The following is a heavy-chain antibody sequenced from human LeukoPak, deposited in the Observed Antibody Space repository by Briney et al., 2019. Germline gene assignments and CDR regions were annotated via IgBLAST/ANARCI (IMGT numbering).Heavy chain of an antibody. D-gene: IGHD5-12*01. CDR1: GFAFSNFD. Sequence: GGSLRLSCAASGFAFSNFDMNWVRQAPGKGLEWVSGINWNGGSTGYADSVKGRFTISRDNAKNSLYLQMNSLRAEDTALYHCARGYSGYDSITDFDYWGQGTLVTVSS. J-gene: IGHJ4*02. CDR3: ARGYSGYDSITDFDY. CDR2: INWNGGST. V-gene: IGHV3-20*01.